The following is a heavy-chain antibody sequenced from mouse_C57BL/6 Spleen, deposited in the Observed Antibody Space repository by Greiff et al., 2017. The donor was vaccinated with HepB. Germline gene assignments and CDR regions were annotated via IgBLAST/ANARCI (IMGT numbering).Heavy chain of an antibody. CDR3: ARSGDYDATMDY. CDR1: GYTFTSYW. D-gene: IGHD2-4*01. CDR2: IDPSDSET. J-gene: IGHJ4*01. Sequence: QVQLQQSGAELVRPGSSVKLSCKASGYTFTSYWMHWVKQRPIHGLEWIGNIDPSDSETHYNQKFKDKATLTVDKSSSTAYMQLSSLTSEDSAVYYCARSGDYDATMDYWGQGTSVTVSS. V-gene: IGHV1-52*01.